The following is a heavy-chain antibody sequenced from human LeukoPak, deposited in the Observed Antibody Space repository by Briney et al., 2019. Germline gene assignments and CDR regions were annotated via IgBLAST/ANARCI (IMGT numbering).Heavy chain of an antibody. CDR2: IIPIFGTA. J-gene: IGHJ5*02. V-gene: IGHV1-69*05. Sequence: SVKVSCKASGGTFSSYAISWVRQAPGQGLEWMGGIIPIFGTANYAQKFQGRVTITTDESTSTAYMELSSLRSGDTAVYYCARDGEITIFGVVTPNWFDPWGQGTLVTVSS. CDR3: ARDGEITIFGVVTPNWFDP. CDR1: GGTFSSYA. D-gene: IGHD3-3*01.